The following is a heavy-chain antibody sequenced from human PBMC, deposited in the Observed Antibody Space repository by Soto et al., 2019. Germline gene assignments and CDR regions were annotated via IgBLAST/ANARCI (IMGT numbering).Heavy chain of an antibody. CDR1: GHTFSSGC. D-gene: IGHD5-18*01. J-gene: IGHJ4*02. CDR2: IKSKSGGETD. V-gene: IGHV3-15*01. Sequence: GGSLRLSCAASGHTFSSGCMSWVRRDPGKGVEWVGRIKSKSGGETDDVAVQGRARFTIARDESKNTVFLVMLSLKSEDTALYYCALTAMINRDSSTSFDYWGRGTQVTVSS. CDR3: ALTAMINRDSSTSFDY.